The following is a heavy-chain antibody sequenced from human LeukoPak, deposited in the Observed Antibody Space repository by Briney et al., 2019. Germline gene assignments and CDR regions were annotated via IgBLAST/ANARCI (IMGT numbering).Heavy chain of an antibody. CDR3: ATPTAGTWHFDY. CDR1: GFTFSSYG. CDR2: IKQGASKR. D-gene: IGHD1-1*01. Sequence: GGSLRLSCAASGFTFSSYGMTWVRQAPGKGLEWLANIKQGASKRYYADSVKGRFTISRDNAKNSLYLQMNTLRAEDTAVYYCATPTAGTWHFDYWGQGTLVTVSS. V-gene: IGHV3-7*01. J-gene: IGHJ4*02.